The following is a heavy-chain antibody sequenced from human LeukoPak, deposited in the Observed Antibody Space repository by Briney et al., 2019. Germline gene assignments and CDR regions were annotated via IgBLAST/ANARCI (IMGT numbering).Heavy chain of an antibody. CDR3: AKDDDFWSGYLDY. CDR2: ISGSGGST. D-gene: IGHD3-3*01. J-gene: IGHJ4*02. CDR1: GFTFSSYA. V-gene: IGHV3-23*01. Sequence: PGGSLRLSCAASGFTFSSYAMRWVRQAPGKGLEWVSAISGSGGSTYYADSVKGRFTISRDNSKNTLYLQMNSLRAEDTAVYYCAKDDDFWSGYLDYWGQGTLVTVSS.